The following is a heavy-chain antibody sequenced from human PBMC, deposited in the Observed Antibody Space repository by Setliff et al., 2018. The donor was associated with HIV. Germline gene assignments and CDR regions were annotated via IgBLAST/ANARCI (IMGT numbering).Heavy chain of an antibody. D-gene: IGHD2-8*01. CDR2: ISAYNGNT. V-gene: IGHV1-18*01. CDR1: GYTFSTYG. CDR3: ARIVALNGYPSDY. Sequence: ASVKVSCKASGYTFSTYGISWVRQAPGQGLEWMGWISAYNGNTNYAQKLQGRVTVTTDTSTSTAYMELRSLGSDDTAVYYCARIVALNGYPSDYWGQGTLVTVSS. J-gene: IGHJ4*02.